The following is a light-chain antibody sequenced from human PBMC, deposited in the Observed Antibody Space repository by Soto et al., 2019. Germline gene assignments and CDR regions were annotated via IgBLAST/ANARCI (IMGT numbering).Light chain of an antibody. CDR2: EVG. CDR1: SSDFGTSNY. Sequence: SVLTQPASVSGSPGQSITISCTGTSSDFGTSNYVSWYQLHPGKAPKLLIFEVGYRPSEVSNRFSGSKSGNTASLTIVGLQAEAEADYYCSSHATTSSLHVFGTGTKVTVL. CDR3: SSHATTSSLHV. J-gene: IGLJ1*01. V-gene: IGLV2-14*01.